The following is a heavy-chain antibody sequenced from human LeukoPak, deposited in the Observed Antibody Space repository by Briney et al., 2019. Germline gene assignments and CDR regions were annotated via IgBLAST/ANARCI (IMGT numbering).Heavy chain of an antibody. V-gene: IGHV3-7*01. D-gene: IGHD3-10*01. J-gene: IGHJ4*02. CDR2: IRQDGSDK. CDR1: RFTFSTYW. Sequence: PGGSLRLSCAASRFTFSTYWMSWVRQAPGKGLEWVANIRQDGSDKYYVDSVKGRFTISRDNAKNSLYLQMNSLRAEDTAVYYCARDLSARGVVSRGKNDYWGQGTLVTVSS. CDR3: ARDLSARGVVSRGKNDY.